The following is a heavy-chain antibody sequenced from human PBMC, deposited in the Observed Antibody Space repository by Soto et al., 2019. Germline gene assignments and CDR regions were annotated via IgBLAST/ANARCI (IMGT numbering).Heavy chain of an antibody. J-gene: IGHJ6*02. CDR1: GFSVSSNY. V-gene: IGHV3-53*01. CDR2: IYSGGAT. D-gene: IGHD2-21*02. CDR3: ARDDDCGGDCYPDV. Sequence: VVSLRLSCAASGFSVSSNYMSWVRQAPGKGLEWVSVIYSGGATYYADSVKGRFTISRDNSKNTLYLQMNSLRAEDTAVYFCARDDDCGGDCYPDVWGQGTTVTVSS.